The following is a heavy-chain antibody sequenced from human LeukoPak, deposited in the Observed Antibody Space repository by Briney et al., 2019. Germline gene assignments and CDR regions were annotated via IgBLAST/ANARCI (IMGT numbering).Heavy chain of an antibody. D-gene: IGHD3-10*01. CDR1: GFTFSSYG. CDR3: AKGTRAMVRGVGYFDY. V-gene: IGHV3-30*18. Sequence: GGSLRLSCAASGFTFSSYGMHWVRQAPGKGLEWVAVISYDGSNKYYADSVKGRFTISRDNSKNTLYLQMNSLRAEDTAVYYCAKGTRAMVRGVGYFDYWGQGTLVTVSS. J-gene: IGHJ4*02. CDR2: ISYDGSNK.